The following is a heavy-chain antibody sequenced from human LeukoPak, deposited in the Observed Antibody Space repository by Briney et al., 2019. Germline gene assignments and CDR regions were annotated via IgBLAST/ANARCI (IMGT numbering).Heavy chain of an antibody. Sequence: SETLSLACTVSGGSIYSTTYYWGWIRQPPGKGLEWIGSMYYDGSTYYNPSLKSRVTISVDTSKNQFSLKLISVTAADTAVYFCARRSDSGSDDGEDHFGYWGQGTLVTVSS. J-gene: IGHJ4*02. CDR1: GGSIYSTTYY. CDR3: ARRSDSGSDDGEDHFGY. D-gene: IGHD1-26*01. CDR2: MYYDGST. V-gene: IGHV4-39*01.